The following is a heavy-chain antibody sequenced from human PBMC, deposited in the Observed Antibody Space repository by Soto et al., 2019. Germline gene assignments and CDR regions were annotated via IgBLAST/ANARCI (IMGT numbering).Heavy chain of an antibody. CDR1: GVSITTSGHY. CDR2: TDSSGTT. Sequence: QVQLQESGPGLVKPSQTLSLSCSVSGVSITTSGHYWNWVHQRPGRGLEWIGYTDSSGTTYYNPSLKTRLAMSVEPSTNQISLKLSSVTAADTALYFCALGMFMDVWGRGTTVSVSS. D-gene: IGHD3-16*01. V-gene: IGHV4-31*03. CDR3: ALGMFMDV. J-gene: IGHJ6*03.